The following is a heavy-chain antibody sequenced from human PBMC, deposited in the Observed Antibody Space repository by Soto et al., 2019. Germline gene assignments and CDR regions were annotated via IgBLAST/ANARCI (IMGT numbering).Heavy chain of an antibody. CDR3: AREGIPNYYRMDV. J-gene: IGHJ6*04. V-gene: IGHV6-1*01. CDR1: GDSVSSVSVA. D-gene: IGHD6-13*01. Sequence: QSQTLSLTCAISGDSVSSVSVAWSWIRQSPSRGLEWLGRTCYRTKWYNDYAVSVKSRIVITPDTSKNQFSLQLNSVTPDDTGVYYCAREGIPNYYRMDVWGKGTTVTVSS. CDR2: TCYRTKWYN.